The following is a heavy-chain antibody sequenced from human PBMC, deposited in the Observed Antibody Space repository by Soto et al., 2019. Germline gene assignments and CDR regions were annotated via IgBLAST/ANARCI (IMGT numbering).Heavy chain of an antibody. CDR2: ITASGGTT. J-gene: IGHJ4*02. CDR1: GFTFRSYA. CDR3: AKESHDFWSGYDDC. D-gene: IGHD3-3*01. Sequence: PGGSLRLSCSTSGFTFRSYAMSWVRQTPGKGLAWVSAITASGGTTYYAESVKGRFTISRDNFKKTLFLQMSGLRVEDSAVYYCAKESHDFWSGYDDCWGQGTLVTVSS. V-gene: IGHV3-23*01.